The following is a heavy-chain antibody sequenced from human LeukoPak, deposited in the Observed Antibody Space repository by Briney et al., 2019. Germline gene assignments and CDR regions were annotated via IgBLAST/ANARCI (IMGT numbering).Heavy chain of an antibody. CDR1: GGSFSGYY. J-gene: IGHJ6*02. CDR2: INHSGST. CDR3: ARVGYCSSNSCYEDGMDV. Sequence: SETLSLTCAVYGGSFSGYYWSWIRQPPGKGLEWIGEINHSGSTNYNPSLKSRVTISVDTSKNQFSLKLSSVTAADTAVYYCARVGYCSSNSCYEDGMDVWGQGTTVTVSS. D-gene: IGHD2-2*03. V-gene: IGHV4-34*01.